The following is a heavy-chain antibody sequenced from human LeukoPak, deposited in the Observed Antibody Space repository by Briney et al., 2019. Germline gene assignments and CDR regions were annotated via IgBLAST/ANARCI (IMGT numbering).Heavy chain of an antibody. J-gene: IGHJ4*02. D-gene: IGHD4-17*01. CDR3: ARTTYGDYEVELDY. CDR2: INPNSGGT. V-gene: IGHV1-2*02. CDR1: GYTLTGYY. Sequence: ASVKVSCKASGYTLTGYYMHWVRQAPGQGLEWMGWINPNSGGTNYAQKFQGRVTMTRDTSISTAYMELSRLRSDDTAVYYCARTTYGDYEVELDYWGQGTLVTVSS.